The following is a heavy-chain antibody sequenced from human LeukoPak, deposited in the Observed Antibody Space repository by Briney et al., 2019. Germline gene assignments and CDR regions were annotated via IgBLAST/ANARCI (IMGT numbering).Heavy chain of an antibody. CDR3: AKDLYYFGSGSHDY. V-gene: IGHV3-23*01. CDR2: ISGSADIT. Sequence: GGSLILSCAASGFIFSSYAMSWVRQAPGKGLEWVSGISGSADITDYADSVKGRFTISRDNSKNTLYLQMNSLRAEDTAVYYCAKDLYYFGSGSHDYWGQGTLVTVSS. CDR1: GFIFSSYA. D-gene: IGHD3-10*01. J-gene: IGHJ4*02.